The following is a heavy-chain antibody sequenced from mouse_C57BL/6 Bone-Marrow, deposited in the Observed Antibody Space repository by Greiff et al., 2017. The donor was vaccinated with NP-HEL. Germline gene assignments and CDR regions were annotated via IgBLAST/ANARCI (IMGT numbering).Heavy chain of an antibody. V-gene: IGHV1-53*01. CDR2: INPSNGGT. D-gene: IGHD1-1*01. Sequence: QVQLKQPGTELVKPGASVKLSCKASGYTFTSYWMHWVKQRPGQGLEWIGNINPSNGGTNYNEKFKSKATLTVDKSSSTAYMQLSSLTSEDSAVYYCARLSPFYYGSSYDDFDYWGQGTTLTVSS. CDR3: ARLSPFYYGSSYDDFDY. J-gene: IGHJ2*01. CDR1: GYTFTSYW.